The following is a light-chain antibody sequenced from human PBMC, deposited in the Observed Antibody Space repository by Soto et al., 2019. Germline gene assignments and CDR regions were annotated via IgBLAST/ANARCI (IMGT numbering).Light chain of an antibody. CDR1: QGISDY. Sequence: DIQMTQSPSSLSAFLGDRVTITCRASQGISDYLVWYQQKPGKVPKLLIYAASTLQSGVPPRFSGTGSGTDFTLTIISLQPEDVATYYCQNDYSDPFTFGPGTKVDIK. V-gene: IGKV1-27*01. CDR3: QNDYSDPFT. J-gene: IGKJ3*01. CDR2: AAS.